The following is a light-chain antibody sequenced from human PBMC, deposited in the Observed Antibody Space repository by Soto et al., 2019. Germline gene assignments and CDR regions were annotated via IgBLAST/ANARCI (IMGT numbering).Light chain of an antibody. Sequence: EIVLTQSPGTLSLSPRERATLSCRASQSIFNNYLAWYQQKPGQAPRLLVYGASFRATAIPDRFSGSGSGTDFTLTISRLEPEDFAVYYCQQYGGSPFTFGQGTRLEIK. J-gene: IGKJ2*01. V-gene: IGKV3-20*01. CDR3: QQYGGSPFT. CDR2: GAS. CDR1: QSIFNNY.